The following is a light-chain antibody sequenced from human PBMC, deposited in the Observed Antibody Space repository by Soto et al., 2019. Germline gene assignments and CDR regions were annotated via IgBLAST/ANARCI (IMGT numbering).Light chain of an antibody. J-gene: IGKJ1*01. CDR3: HQYNFWPT. CDR1: QSVSTN. Sequence: EIVMTQSPATLSVSPGERATLSCRASQSVSTNLAWYQQTPGQSPRLLIYGTSTRATGVPARFSGGGSGTEFTLTINSLQSEDFAVYFCHQYNFWPTFGQGTKVDIK. V-gene: IGKV3-15*01. CDR2: GTS.